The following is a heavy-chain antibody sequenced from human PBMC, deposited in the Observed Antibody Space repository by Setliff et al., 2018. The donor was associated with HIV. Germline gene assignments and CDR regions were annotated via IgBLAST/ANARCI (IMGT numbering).Heavy chain of an antibody. Sequence: GGSLRLSCAASGFTFSSYWMHWVRQAPGKGLVWVSRINSDGTSTSYADSVKGRFTISRDNSKNTLYLQMNSLRAEDTAVYYCARVYGRGYFDTSGYFDYWGQGTPVTVSS. J-gene: IGHJ4*02. CDR2: INSDGTST. CDR1: GFTFSSYW. CDR3: ARVYGRGYFDTSGYFDY. D-gene: IGHD3-22*01. V-gene: IGHV3-74*01.